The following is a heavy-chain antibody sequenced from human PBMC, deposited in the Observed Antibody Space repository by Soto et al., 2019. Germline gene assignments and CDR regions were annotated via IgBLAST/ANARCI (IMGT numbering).Heavy chain of an antibody. CDR2: ISSSSSYI. J-gene: IGHJ4*02. Sequence: PGGSLRLSCAASGFTFSSYSMNWVRQAPGKGLEWVSSISSSSSYIYYADSVKGRFTISRDNAKNPLYLQMNSLRAEDTAVYYCARDFHLAVFGGVIVPLGYWGQGTLVTAPQ. V-gene: IGHV3-21*01. CDR1: GFTFSSYS. D-gene: IGHD3-16*02. CDR3: ARDFHLAVFGGVIVPLGY.